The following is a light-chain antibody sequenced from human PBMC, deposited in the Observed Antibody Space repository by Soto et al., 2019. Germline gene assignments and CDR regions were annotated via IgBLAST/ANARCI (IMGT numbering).Light chain of an antibody. Sequence: DIVLTQSPGTLSLSPGDRATLSCRASETVSSYLLWYQQKPGQDPRLVIYDATKRATGIPARFSGSGSETDFTLTISSLEPEDVGVYYCLHRMNWPLTFGQGTRLEI. CDR1: ETVSSY. CDR3: LHRMNWPLT. CDR2: DAT. V-gene: IGKV3-11*01. J-gene: IGKJ5*01.